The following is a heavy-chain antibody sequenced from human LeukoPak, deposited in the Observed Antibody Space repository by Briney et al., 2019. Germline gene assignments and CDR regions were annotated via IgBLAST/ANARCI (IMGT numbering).Heavy chain of an antibody. CDR3: ARERIQLWLIEHAFDI. CDR1: GFNFSSYS. J-gene: IGHJ3*02. CDR2: ISSSSSYI. Sequence: GGSLRLSCAASGFNFSSYSMNWVRQAPGKGLEWVSSISSSSSYIYYADSVKGRFNISRDNAKNSLYLQMNSLRAEDTAVYYCARERIQLWLIEHAFDIWGQGTMVTVSS. V-gene: IGHV3-21*01. D-gene: IGHD5-18*01.